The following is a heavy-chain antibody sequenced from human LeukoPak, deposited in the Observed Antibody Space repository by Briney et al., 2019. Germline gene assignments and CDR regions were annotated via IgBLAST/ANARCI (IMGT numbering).Heavy chain of an antibody. V-gene: IGHV3-23*01. D-gene: IGHD6-13*01. CDR3: AKIIVSAGTGY. J-gene: IGHJ4*02. Sequence: PGGSLRLSCAASGFTFSISAMSWARQSPGKGLEWVSAIGGSGSTTYYADSVKGRFTIYRDNSKNTVYLQMNSLRAEDTAVYYCAKIIVSAGTGYWGQGTLVTVSS. CDR1: GFTFSISA. CDR2: IGGSGSTT.